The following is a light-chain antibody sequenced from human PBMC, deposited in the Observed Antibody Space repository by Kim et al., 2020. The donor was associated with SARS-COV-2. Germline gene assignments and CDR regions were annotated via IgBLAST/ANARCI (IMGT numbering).Light chain of an antibody. CDR3: QSYDSSLSGSGV. CDR1: SANIGAGYD. V-gene: IGLV1-40*01. CDR2: GNS. Sequence: VTISCTGSSANIGAGYDVHWYQQLPGTAPKLLIYGNSNRPSGVPDRFTGSKSGTSASLAITGLQAEDEADYYCQSYDSSLSGSGVFGTGTKVTVL. J-gene: IGLJ1*01.